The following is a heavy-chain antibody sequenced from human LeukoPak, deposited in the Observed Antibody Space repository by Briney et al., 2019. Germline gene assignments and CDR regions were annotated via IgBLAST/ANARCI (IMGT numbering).Heavy chain of an antibody. CDR2: IYYSGTT. Sequence: GSLRLSCAASGFIFSHNWMTWVRQPPGKGLEWIGNIYYSGTTYYNPSLKSRVSISVDTSKNWFSLKPSSVTAADRAVYFCVRHLTSKYSSGWYYVDYWGQGTLVTVSS. D-gene: IGHD6-19*01. V-gene: IGHV4-4*01. CDR1: GFIFSHNW. CDR3: VRHLTSKYSSGWYYVDY. J-gene: IGHJ4*02.